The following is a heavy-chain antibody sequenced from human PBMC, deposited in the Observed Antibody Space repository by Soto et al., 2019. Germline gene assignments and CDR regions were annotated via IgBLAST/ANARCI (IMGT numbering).Heavy chain of an antibody. J-gene: IGHJ3*02. Sequence: GGSLRLSCSASGVTFSSYAMSWVRQAPGKGLEWVSAISGSGGSTYYADSVKGRFTISRDNSKNTLYLQMNSLRAEDTAVYYCAKDKPPENAFDIWGQGTMVTVPS. V-gene: IGHV3-23*01. CDR1: GVTFSSYA. CDR2: ISGSGGST. CDR3: AKDKPPENAFDI.